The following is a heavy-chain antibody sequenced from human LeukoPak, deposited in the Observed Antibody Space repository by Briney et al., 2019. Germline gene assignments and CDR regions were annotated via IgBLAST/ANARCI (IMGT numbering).Heavy chain of an antibody. CDR1: GFTFSSHD. D-gene: IGHD3-10*01. V-gene: IGHV3-13*04. J-gene: IGHJ4*02. Sequence: PGGSLRLSCAASGFTFSSHDMHWVRRVTGKGLEYISTISPAGDTYYAASVKGRFTISREDAKSSVYLQSNSLRAGDTAVYYCARGYYFASGSLIDYWGQGILVTVSS. CDR3: ARGYYFASGSLIDY. CDR2: ISPAGDT.